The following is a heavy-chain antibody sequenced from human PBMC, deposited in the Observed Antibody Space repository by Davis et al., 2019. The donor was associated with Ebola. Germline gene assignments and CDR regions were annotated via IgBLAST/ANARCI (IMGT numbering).Heavy chain of an antibody. Sequence: MPSETLSLTCTVSGGSISSGGYYWSWIRQHPGKGLEWIGYIYYSGSTYYNPSLKSRVTISVDTSKNQFSLKLSSVTAADTAVYYCARDSMVQGVLYYYGMDVWGQGTTVTVSS. J-gene: IGHJ6*02. CDR3: ARDSMVQGVLYYYGMDV. D-gene: IGHD3-10*01. V-gene: IGHV4-31*03. CDR1: GGSISSGGYY. CDR2: IYYSGST.